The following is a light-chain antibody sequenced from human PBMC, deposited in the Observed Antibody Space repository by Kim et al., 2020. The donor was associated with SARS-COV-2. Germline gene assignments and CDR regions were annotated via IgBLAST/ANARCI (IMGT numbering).Light chain of an antibody. Sequence: SVSPGQTASFTCSGGNLGDKYACWYQQKPGQSPLLVIHQDNKRPSGIPERFSGSNSGNTATLTISGTQAMDEADYYCQTWDSSTAVFGGGTQLTVL. V-gene: IGLV3-1*01. CDR1: NLGDKY. CDR2: QDN. J-gene: IGLJ2*01. CDR3: QTWDSSTAV.